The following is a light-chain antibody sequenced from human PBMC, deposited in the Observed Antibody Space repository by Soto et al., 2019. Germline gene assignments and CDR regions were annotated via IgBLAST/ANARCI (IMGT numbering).Light chain of an antibody. J-gene: IGKJ4*01. CDR1: QSVRSN. CDR2: DAS. V-gene: IGKV3-15*01. CDR3: QQYSNWPPLT. Sequence: EIVLTQSPATLSVSPGERATLSCRASQSVRSNLAWYQQKPGQAPRLLIFDASTRATNIPARFSGSGSGTEFTLTISSLQSEDFAVYYCQQYSNWPPLTFGGGTKVEIQ.